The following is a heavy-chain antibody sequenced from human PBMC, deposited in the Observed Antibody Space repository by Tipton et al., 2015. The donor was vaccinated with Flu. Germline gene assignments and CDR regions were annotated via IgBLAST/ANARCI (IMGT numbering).Heavy chain of an antibody. J-gene: IGHJ4*02. Sequence: SLRLSCAASGFTFKNHDMHWVRQPPGRGLEWLAAIGIGADENYPGSGKGRFTISRENAKNSMYLQIDNLRVGDTAVYFCARRCTSASCWGGFDYWGPGILVTVSS. D-gene: IGHD3-16*01. V-gene: IGHV3-13*01. CDR2: IGIGADE. CDR1: GFTFKNHD. CDR3: ARRCTSASCWGGFDY.